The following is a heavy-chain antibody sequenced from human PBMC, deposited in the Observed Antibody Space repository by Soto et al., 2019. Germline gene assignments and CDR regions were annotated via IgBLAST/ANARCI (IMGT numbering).Heavy chain of an antibody. CDR3: AKEGDYYDFWSGYYPTYYYGMDV. D-gene: IGHD3-3*01. CDR1: GFNFRSDT. CDR2: ISSSSTYT. V-gene: IGHV3-21*01. J-gene: IGHJ6*02. Sequence: NPGGSLRLSCAASGFNFRSDTMNWVRQAPGKGLEWVSSISSSSTYTYYADSVKGRFTISRDNSKNTLYLQMNSLRAEDTAVYYCAKEGDYYDFWSGYYPTYYYGMDVWGQGTTVTVSS.